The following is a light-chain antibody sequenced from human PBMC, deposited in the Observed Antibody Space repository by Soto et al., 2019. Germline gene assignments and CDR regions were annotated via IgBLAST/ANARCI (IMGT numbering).Light chain of an antibody. Sequence: QSVLTQPASVSGSPGQSITISCTGTSSDVGGYHYVSWCQQYPGKAPKLMIYEVSNRPSGVSNRFSGSKSGNTASLTISGLQAEDEADYYCSSYTSSSTYVFGTGTKVTVL. CDR3: SSYTSSSTYV. V-gene: IGLV2-14*01. J-gene: IGLJ1*01. CDR2: EVS. CDR1: SSDVGGYHY.